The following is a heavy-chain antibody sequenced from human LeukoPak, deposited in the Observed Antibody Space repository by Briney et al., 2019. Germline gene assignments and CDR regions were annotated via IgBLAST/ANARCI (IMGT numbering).Heavy chain of an antibody. Sequence: GGSLRLSCAASGFTFGNYAMSWVRQAPGKGLEWVSGITGSGGGTNYADSVKGRFTISRDNSKNTLYLQMNSLRAEDTAAYYCAKDGQLYYYYMDVWGKGTTVTVSS. D-gene: IGHD1-1*01. CDR3: AKDGQLYYYYMDV. J-gene: IGHJ6*03. CDR1: GFTFGNYA. CDR2: ITGSGGGT. V-gene: IGHV3-23*01.